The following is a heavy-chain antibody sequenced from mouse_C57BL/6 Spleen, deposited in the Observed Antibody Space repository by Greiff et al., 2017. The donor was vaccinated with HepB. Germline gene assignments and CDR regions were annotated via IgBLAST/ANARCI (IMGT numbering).Heavy chain of an antibody. J-gene: IGHJ2*01. D-gene: IGHD1-1*01. CDR1: GYAFTNYL. CDR2: INPGSGGT. Sequence: VKLQESGAELVRPGTSVKVSCKASGYAFTNYLIEWVKQRPGQGLEWIGVINPGSGGTNYNEKFKGKATLTADKSSSTAYMQLSSLTSEDSAVYFCARGTTVVATPYYFDYWGQGTTLTVSS. CDR3: ARGTTVVATPYYFDY. V-gene: IGHV1-54*01.